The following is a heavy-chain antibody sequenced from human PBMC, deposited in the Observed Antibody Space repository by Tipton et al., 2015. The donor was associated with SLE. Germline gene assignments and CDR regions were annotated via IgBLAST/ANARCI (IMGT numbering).Heavy chain of an antibody. CDR1: GGSFSGYY. CDR2: INHSGST. Sequence: TLSLTCAVYGGSFSGYYWSWIRQPPGKGLEWIGEINHSGSTNYNPSLKSRVTISVNTSKNQLSLKLSSVTAADTAVYYCARVVNWDWYFDLWGRGTLVTVSS. CDR3: ARVVNWDWYFDL. J-gene: IGHJ2*01. V-gene: IGHV4-34*01. D-gene: IGHD1-1*01.